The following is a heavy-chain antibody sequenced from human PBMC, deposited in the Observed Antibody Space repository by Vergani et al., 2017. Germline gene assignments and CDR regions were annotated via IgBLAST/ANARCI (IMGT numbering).Heavy chain of an antibody. CDR3: ARTPINSGSYVQARRSRATWFDY. J-gene: IGHJ4*02. CDR2: ISSSSSYI. CDR1: GFTFSSYS. D-gene: IGHD1-26*01. Sequence: EVQLVESGGGLVKPGGSLRLSCAASGFTFSSYSMNWVRQAPGKGLEWVSSISSSSSYIYYADSVKGRFTISRDNAKNSLYLQMNSLRAEDTAVYYCARTPINSGSYVQARRSRATWFDYWGQGTLVTVSS. V-gene: IGHV3-21*01.